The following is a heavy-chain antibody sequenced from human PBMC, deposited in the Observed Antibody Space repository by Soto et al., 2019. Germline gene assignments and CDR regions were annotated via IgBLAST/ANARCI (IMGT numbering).Heavy chain of an antibody. CDR3: AREGCSGGSCYYGNDAFDI. CDR1: GGSISTYY. V-gene: IGHV4-59*01. D-gene: IGHD2-15*01. J-gene: IGHJ3*02. Sequence: SETLSLTCTISGGSISTYYWSWIRQPPGKGLEWIGDMYYSGSTNYNPSLTSRVTISADTSENQFSLRLSSVTAADTAVYYCAREGCSGGSCYYGNDAFDIWGQGTMVTVSS. CDR2: MYYSGST.